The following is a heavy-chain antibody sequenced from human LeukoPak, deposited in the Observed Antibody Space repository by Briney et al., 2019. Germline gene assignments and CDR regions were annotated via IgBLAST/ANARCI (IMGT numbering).Heavy chain of an antibody. J-gene: IGHJ4*02. CDR1: GYTFTDYY. Sequence: ASVKVSSKASGYTFTDYYMEWVRQAPGQGLEWMGWINPNSGGTNYAQKFQGRVTMTRDTSISTAYMELSRLRSDDTAVYYCARVRSYCTNGVCYWDLDYWGQGTLVTVSS. D-gene: IGHD2-8*01. CDR2: INPNSGGT. V-gene: IGHV1-2*02. CDR3: ARVRSYCTNGVCYWDLDY.